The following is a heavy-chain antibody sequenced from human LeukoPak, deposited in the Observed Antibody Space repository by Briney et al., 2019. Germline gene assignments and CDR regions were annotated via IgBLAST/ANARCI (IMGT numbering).Heavy chain of an antibody. CDR1: GFTFRSHD. CDR3: AKDIGSPKGYFDY. V-gene: IGHV3-23*01. CDR2: ISASGGST. D-gene: IGHD1-26*01. J-gene: IGHJ4*02. Sequence: GGSLRLSCAASGFTFRSHDMSWVRQAPGNGLEWVSGISASGGSTFYADSVKGRFTISRDNAKNSLYLQMNSLRAEDTALYYCAKDIGSPKGYFDYWGQGTLVTVSS.